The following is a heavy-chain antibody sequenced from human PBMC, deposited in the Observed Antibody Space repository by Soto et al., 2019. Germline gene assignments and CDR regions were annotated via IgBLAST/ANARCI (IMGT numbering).Heavy chain of an antibody. CDR2: IYHSGST. CDR3: ARGYNEFDY. V-gene: IGHV4-4*02. Sequence: KTSETLSLTCAVSGGSISSSNWWSWVRQPPGKGLEWIGEIYHSGSTTYNPSLRGRVTISVDKSKNQFYLKVSSVTAADSAAYHCARGYNEFDYWGQGTLVTVSS. D-gene: IGHD1-1*01. CDR1: GGSISSSNW. J-gene: IGHJ4*02.